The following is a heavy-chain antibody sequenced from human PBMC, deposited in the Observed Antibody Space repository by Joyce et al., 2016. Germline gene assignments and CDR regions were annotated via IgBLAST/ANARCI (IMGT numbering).Heavy chain of an antibody. CDR1: GFTFSSYS. J-gene: IGHJ4*02. Sequence: EVQLVESGGGLVKPGGSLSLSCAASGFTFSSYSMCWVRQAPVKGLEWVSSLSSSSSYIKYTDSVKGRFTISRDNAKNSLYLQMNRLRVEDTAVYYCARSSYTNGIFDYWGQGTLVTVSS. D-gene: IGHD2-8*01. V-gene: IGHV3-21*01. CDR3: ARSSYTNGIFDY. CDR2: LSSSSSYI.